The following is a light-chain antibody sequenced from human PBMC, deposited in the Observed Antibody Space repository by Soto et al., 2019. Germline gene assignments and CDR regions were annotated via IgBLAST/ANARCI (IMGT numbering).Light chain of an antibody. J-gene: IGKJ2*01. Sequence: EVVLTQSPGTLSLSPGERATLSCRASQSVSNKYLAWYQQKPGQAPRLLIFGSSDRATGIPDRFSGSGSGTDFPLPISRLEPEDFAVYYCQQYGSSPPYTFGQGTKLQIK. CDR1: QSVSNKY. CDR2: GSS. V-gene: IGKV3-20*01. CDR3: QQYGSSPPYT.